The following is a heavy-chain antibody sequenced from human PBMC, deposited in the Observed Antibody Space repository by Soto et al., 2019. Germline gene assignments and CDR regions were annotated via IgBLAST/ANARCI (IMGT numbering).Heavy chain of an antibody. V-gene: IGHV3-74*01. CDR2: INSDGSTT. CDR3: ASGYCSSTSCHYYFDY. J-gene: IGHJ4*02. D-gene: IGHD2-2*01. CDR1: GFTFSGYW. Sequence: EVQLVESGGGLVQPGGSLRLSCAASGFTFSGYWMHWVRQAAGKGLVWVSRINSDGSTTNYADSVKGRFTISRDNAKNTLYLQMNSLRAEDTAVYYCASGYCSSTSCHYYFDYWSQGTLVTVSS.